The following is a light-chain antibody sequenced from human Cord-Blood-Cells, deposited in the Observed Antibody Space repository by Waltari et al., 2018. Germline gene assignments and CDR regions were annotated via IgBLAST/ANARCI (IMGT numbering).Light chain of an antibody. CDR3: SSYTSSSTLV. CDR1: SSDVGGYNY. J-gene: IGLJ1*01. V-gene: IGLV2-14*01. CDR2: EVS. Sequence: QSALTQPASVSGSPGQSITISCTGTSSDVGGYNYVSWYQQHPGKAPKLMIYEVSNRPSGVCKRFSGSKSGNTASLTISGLQAEDEADYYCSSYTSSSTLVFGTGTKVTVL.